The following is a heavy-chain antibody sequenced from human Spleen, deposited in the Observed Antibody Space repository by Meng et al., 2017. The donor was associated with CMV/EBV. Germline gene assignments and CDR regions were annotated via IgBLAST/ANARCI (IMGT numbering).Heavy chain of an antibody. Sequence: SETLSLTCTVSGGSISSYYWSWIRHPPGKGLEWIGYIYYNGRVNYNPSLKSRVTISVDTSKNQFSLKLSSVAAADTAVYYCVRVVDTAMVTLDPWGQGTLVTVSS. D-gene: IGHD5-18*01. CDR1: GGSISSYY. CDR2: IYYNGRV. V-gene: IGHV4-59*13. J-gene: IGHJ5*02. CDR3: VRVVDTAMVTLDP.